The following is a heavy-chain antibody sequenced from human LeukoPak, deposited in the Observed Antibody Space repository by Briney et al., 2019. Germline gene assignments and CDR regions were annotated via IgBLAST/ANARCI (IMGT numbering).Heavy chain of an antibody. CDR1: GGTFSSYA. CDR2: IIPILGIA. J-gene: IGHJ4*02. Sequence: SVKVSCKASGGTFSSYAISWVRQAPGQGLEWMGRIIPILGIANYAQKFQGRVTITADKSTSTAYMELSSLRSEDTAVYYCARDTNNLIRGVFADWGQGTLVTVSS. V-gene: IGHV1-69*04. CDR3: ARDTNNLIRGVFAD. D-gene: IGHD3-10*01.